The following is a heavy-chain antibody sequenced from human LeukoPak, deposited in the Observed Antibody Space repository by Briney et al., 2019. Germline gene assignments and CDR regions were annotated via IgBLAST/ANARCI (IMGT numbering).Heavy chain of an antibody. J-gene: IGHJ3*02. CDR3: ARDLGDDFDI. CDR1: GFTFSSYA. V-gene: IGHV3-64*01. Sequence: PRGSLRLSCAASGFTFSSYAMHWVRQAPGKGLEYVSAISSNGGSTYYANSVKGRFTISRDNSKNTLYLQMRSLRAEDMSVYYCARDLGDDFDIWGQGTMVTVSS. CDR2: ISSNGGST.